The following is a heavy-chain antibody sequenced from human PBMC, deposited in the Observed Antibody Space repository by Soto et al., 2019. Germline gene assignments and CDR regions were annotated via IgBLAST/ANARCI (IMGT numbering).Heavy chain of an antibody. V-gene: IGHV3-23*01. CDR1: GFTFRDYA. CDR3: AKYFRLAGNYDAFVGS. Sequence: PGGSLRLSCAVSGFTFRDYAMSWVRQAPGNGLDWFSVIGGRRENTFYADSVKGRFTISRDTSKNMLYLQMNSLRVEDTAVYYCAKYFRLAGNYDAFVGSWGQGMLVTVSS. CDR2: IGGRRENT. D-gene: IGHD6-19*01. J-gene: IGHJ4*02.